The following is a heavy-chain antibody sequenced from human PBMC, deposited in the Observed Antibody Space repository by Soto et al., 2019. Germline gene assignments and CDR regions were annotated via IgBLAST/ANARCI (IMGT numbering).Heavy chain of an antibody. CDR1: GFTFSSYV. CDR2: ISSSSSYT. CDR3: ARGSLGYCSSTSCYPNIGLMDFDY. J-gene: IGHJ4*02. V-gene: IGHV3-11*05. Sequence: PGGSLRLSWAASGFTFSSYVMSWVRQAPGKGLEWVSYISSSSSYTNYADSVKGRFTISRDNAKNSRYLQMNSLRAEDTAVYYCARGSLGYCSSTSCYPNIGLMDFDYWGQGTLVTVSS. D-gene: IGHD2-2*01.